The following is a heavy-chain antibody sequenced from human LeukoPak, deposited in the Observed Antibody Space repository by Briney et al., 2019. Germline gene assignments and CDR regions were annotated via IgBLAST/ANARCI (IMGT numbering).Heavy chain of an antibody. V-gene: IGHV4-34*01. D-gene: IGHD4/OR15-4a*01. CDR2: ISYTGST. Sequence: SETLSLTCAVYSGSFSDYYWSWIRQPPGKGLEWIGSISYTGSTYYNPSLKSRVTISVDTSKNQFSLKLSSVTAADTAVYYCAADYSGNYHVEFDYWGQGTLVTVSS. CDR1: SGSFSDYY. CDR3: AADYSGNYHVEFDY. J-gene: IGHJ4*02.